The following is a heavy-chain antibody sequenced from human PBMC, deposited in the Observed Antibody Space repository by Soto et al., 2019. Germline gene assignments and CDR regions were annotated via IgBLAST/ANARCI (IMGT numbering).Heavy chain of an antibody. J-gene: IGHJ4*02. CDR2: IIPILGIA. V-gene: IGHV1-69*02. D-gene: IGHD4-17*01. Sequence: GASVKVSCKASGGTFSSYTISWVRQAPGQGLEWMGRIIPILGIANYAQKFQGRVTITADKSTSTAYMELSSLRSEDTAVYYCATSLNDYGDYYFDNWGQGTLVTVSS. CDR3: ATSLNDYGDYYFDN. CDR1: GGTFSSYT.